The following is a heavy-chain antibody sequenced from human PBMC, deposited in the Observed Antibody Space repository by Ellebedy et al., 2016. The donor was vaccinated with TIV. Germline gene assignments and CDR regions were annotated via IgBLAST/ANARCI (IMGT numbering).Heavy chain of an antibody. CDR1: GFTLSSYA. D-gene: IGHD3-10*01. V-gene: IGHV3-30-3*01. CDR3: AREGWFGELVDY. Sequence: GESLKISCAASGFTLSSYAMHWVRQAPGKGLEWVAVISYDGSNKYYADSVKGRFTIFRDKSKNTLYLQMNSLRAEDTAVYYCAREGWFGELVDYWGQGTLVTVSS. CDR2: ISYDGSNK. J-gene: IGHJ4*02.